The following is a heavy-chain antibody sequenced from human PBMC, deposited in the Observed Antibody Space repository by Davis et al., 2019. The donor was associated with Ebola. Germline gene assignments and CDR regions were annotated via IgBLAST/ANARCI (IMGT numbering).Heavy chain of an antibody. J-gene: IGHJ4*02. CDR1: GGSFSGYY. D-gene: IGHD1-7*01. CDR2: INHSGST. V-gene: IGHV4-34*01. CDR3: ASSFSLELRGGYFDY. Sequence: SETLSLTCAVYGGSFSGYYWSWIRQPPGKGLEWIGEINHSGSTNYNPSLKSRVTISVDKSKNQFSLKLSSVTAADTAVYYCASSFSLELRGGYFDYWGQGTLVTVSS.